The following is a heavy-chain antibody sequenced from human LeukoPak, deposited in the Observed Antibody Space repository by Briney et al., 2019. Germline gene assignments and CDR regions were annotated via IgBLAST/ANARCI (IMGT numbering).Heavy chain of an antibody. CDR1: GFTFSDYY. V-gene: IGHV3-30*18. CDR2: ISYDGSNK. D-gene: IGHD1-26*01. CDR3: AKELVGATVDY. Sequence: GGSLRLSCAASGFTFSDYYMSWIRQAPGKGLEWVAVISYDGSNKYYADSVKGRFTISRDNSKNTLYLQMNSLRAEDTAVYYCAKELVGATVDYWGQGTLVTVSS. J-gene: IGHJ4*02.